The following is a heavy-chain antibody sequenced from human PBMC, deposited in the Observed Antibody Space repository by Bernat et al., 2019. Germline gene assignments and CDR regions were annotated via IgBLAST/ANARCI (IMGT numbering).Heavy chain of an antibody. CDR1: GYTFTSYY. CDR2: INPSGGST. CDR3: ARGLFTMVRGAHPGWFDS. V-gene: IGHV1-46*03. Sequence: QVQLVQSGAEVKKPGASVKVSCKASGYTFTSYYMHWVRQAPGQGLEWMGIINPSGGSTSYAQKFQGRVTMTRDTSTSTVYMELSSLRSEDTAVYYCARGLFTMVRGAHPGWFDSWGQGTLVTVSS. J-gene: IGHJ5*01. D-gene: IGHD3-10*01.